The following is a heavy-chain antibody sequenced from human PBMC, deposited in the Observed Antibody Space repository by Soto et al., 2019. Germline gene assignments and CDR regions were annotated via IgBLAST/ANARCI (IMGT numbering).Heavy chain of an antibody. CDR2: IWYDGSNK. D-gene: IGHD2-21*02. J-gene: IGHJ4*02. CDR1: GFTFSSYG. V-gene: IGHV3-33*01. Sequence: GGSLRLSCAASGFTFSSYGMHWVRQAPGKGLEWVAVIWYDGSNKYYADSVKGRFTISRDNSKNTLYLQMNNLRAEDTAVYYCARDFFACCGGDCYSDYWGQGTLVTVSS. CDR3: ARDFFACCGGDCYSDY.